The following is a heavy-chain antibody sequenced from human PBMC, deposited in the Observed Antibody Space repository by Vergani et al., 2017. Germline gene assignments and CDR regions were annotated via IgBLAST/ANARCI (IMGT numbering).Heavy chain of an antibody. V-gene: IGHV1-46*01. D-gene: IGHD3-22*01. CDR2: INPSGGST. J-gene: IGHJ6*04. CDR1: GYTFTSYY. CDR3: ARDGGTYYYDSSGDYKGGHGMDV. Sequence: QVQLVQSGAEVKKPGASVKVSCKASGYTFTSYYMHWVRQAPGQGLEWMGIINPSGGSTSYAQKFQGRVTMTRDTSTSTVYMELSSLRSEDTAVYYCARDGGTYYYDSSGDYKGGHGMDVWGKGP.